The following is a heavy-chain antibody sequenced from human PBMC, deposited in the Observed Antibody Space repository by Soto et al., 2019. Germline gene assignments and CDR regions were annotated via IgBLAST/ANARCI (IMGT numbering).Heavy chain of an antibody. CDR2: ISSSSSTI. CDR1: GFTFSSYS. Sequence: GGSLRLSCAASGFTFSSYSMNWVRQAPGKGLEWVSYISSSSSTIYYADSVKGRFTISRDNAKNSLYLQMNSLRAEDTAVYYCARDHGGPSWRGWYPHGDAFDIWGQGTMVTVSS. J-gene: IGHJ3*02. D-gene: IGHD6-19*01. V-gene: IGHV3-48*01. CDR3: ARDHGGPSWRGWYPHGDAFDI.